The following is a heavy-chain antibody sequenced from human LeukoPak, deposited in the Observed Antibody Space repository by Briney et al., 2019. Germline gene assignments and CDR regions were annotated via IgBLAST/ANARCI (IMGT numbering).Heavy chain of an antibody. D-gene: IGHD4-23*01. J-gene: IGHJ4*02. Sequence: TGGSLRPSCAASGVTLSSYAMTWVRQAPGKGREWVSAISGSGESTYYADSVKGRFTISRDNSKNTLYLQMNTLRAEDTAVYYCAKERDFDGGNWYAYWGQGTLVTVSS. CDR1: GVTLSSYA. CDR2: ISGSGEST. CDR3: AKERDFDGGNWYAY. V-gene: IGHV3-23*01.